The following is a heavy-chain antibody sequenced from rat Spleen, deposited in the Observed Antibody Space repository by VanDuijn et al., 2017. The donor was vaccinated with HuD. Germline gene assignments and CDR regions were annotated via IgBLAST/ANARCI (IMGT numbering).Heavy chain of an antibody. CDR3: AREGNYGGSLYVLDA. CDR1: GYSITSNY. Sequence: EVQLQESGPGLVKPSQSLFLTCSVTGYSITSNYWGWIRKFPGNKMEWMGYISYSGFTGYNPSLKSRISIIREKSRNQFFLQLKSVTTEDTATYYCAREGNYGGSLYVLDAWGQGVSVTVSS. CDR2: ISYSGFT. V-gene: IGHV3-1*01. D-gene: IGHD1-11*01. J-gene: IGHJ4*01.